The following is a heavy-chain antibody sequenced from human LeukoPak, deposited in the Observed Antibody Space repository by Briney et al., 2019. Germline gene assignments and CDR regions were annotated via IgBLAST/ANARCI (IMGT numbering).Heavy chain of an antibody. D-gene: IGHD6-19*01. J-gene: IGHJ6*02. V-gene: IGHV3-21*01. CDR3: ARISSNGRYYYYYPLDV. CDR1: GFTLSSYS. Sequence: GGSLRLSCAASGFTLSSYSMNWVRQAPGEGLEWVSSISSGSTYISYADSVKGRFTISRDNAKNSLYLQMNTLGVEDTAVYYCARISSNGRYYYYYPLDVWGQGTTVTVSS. CDR2: ISSGSTYI.